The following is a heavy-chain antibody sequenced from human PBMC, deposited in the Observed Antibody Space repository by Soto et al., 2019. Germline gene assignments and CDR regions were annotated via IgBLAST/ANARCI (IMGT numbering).Heavy chain of an antibody. CDR1: GFTFSSYS. CDR2: ISSSSSTI. J-gene: IGHJ4*01. Sequence: GGSLRLSCAASGFTFSSYSMNWVRQAPGKGLEWVSYISSSSSTIYYADSVKGRFTISRDNAKNSLYLQMNSLRAEDTAVYYCARDRYGRGYSYGWPHDIDYWGQGILVTVSS. D-gene: IGHD5-18*01. CDR3: ARDRYGRGYSYGWPHDIDY. V-gene: IGHV3-48*01.